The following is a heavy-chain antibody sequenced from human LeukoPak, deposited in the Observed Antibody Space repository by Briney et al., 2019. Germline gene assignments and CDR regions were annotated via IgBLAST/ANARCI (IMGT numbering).Heavy chain of an antibody. V-gene: IGHV3-30-3*01. D-gene: IGHD3-3*01. CDR1: GFTFSSYA. CDR2: ISYDGSNK. J-gene: IGHJ5*02. Sequence: PGGSLRLSCAASGFTFSSYAMHWVRQAPGKGLEWVAVISYDGSNKYYADSVKGRFTISRDNSKNTLYLQMNSLRAEDTAVYYCARPLSNYDFWSGCSSWGQGTLVTVSS. CDR3: ARPLSNYDFWSGCSS.